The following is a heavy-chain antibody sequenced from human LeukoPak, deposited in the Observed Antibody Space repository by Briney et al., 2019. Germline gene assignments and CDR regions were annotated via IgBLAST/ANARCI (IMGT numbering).Heavy chain of an antibody. Sequence: GGSLRLSCAASGFTFSSYAMSWVRQAPGKGLEWVSAISDSGSGTYYAGSVKGRFTISRDNSKNTLYLQMNSLRAEDTAVYYCAKKKYAGGPFDFWGQGTLVTVSS. CDR3: AKKKYAGGPFDF. D-gene: IGHD2-2*01. J-gene: IGHJ4*02. V-gene: IGHV3-23*01. CDR2: ISDSGSGT. CDR1: GFTFSSYA.